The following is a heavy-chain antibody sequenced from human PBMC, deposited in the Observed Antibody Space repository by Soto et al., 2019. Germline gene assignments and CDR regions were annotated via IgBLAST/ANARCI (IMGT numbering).Heavy chain of an antibody. D-gene: IGHD2-15*01. J-gene: IGHJ4*02. CDR2: IIPMLGTT. CDR3: ARSLWGQYCRGGTCYAEFDY. CDR1: GLAFNNYA. Sequence: SVKVSCKASGLAFNNYAINWVRQAPGQGLEWMGGIIPMLGTTNYAQKLQGRVTINADKSTSTAYMDLSSLRSEDTAVYYCARSLWGQYCRGGTCYAEFDYWGQGTLVTAPQ. V-gene: IGHV1-69*06.